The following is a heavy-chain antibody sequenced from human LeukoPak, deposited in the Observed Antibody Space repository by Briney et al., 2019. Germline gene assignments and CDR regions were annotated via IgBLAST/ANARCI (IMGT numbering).Heavy chain of an antibody. CDR2: IASDGSNT. J-gene: IGHJ3*02. V-gene: IGHV3-30-3*01. CDR1: GFTFSNYF. Sequence: GGSLRFSCAASGFTFSNYFMHWLRQAPGKGLEWVADIASDGSNTFYVESVKGRFTISRDNSKNTLYLQMNSLGPEDTAVYFCARERQDTVIHSGAFDIWGQGTMVTVSS. D-gene: IGHD2-21*02. CDR3: ARERQDTVIHSGAFDI.